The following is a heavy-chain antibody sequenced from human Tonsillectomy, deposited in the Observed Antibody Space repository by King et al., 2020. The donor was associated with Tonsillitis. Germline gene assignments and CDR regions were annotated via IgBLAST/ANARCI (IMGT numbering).Heavy chain of an antibody. V-gene: IGHV4-34*01. CDR1: GGSFSDYY. CDR3: ARVRDYESSGYYSRYNWFDP. J-gene: IGHJ5*02. CDR2: INQSGST. Sequence: VQLPQWGAGLLKPSETLSLTCAVYGGSFSDYYWSWIRQPPGKGLEWIGEINQSGSTNYNPSLKSRVTISVDTSKNQFSLNLSSVTAADTAVYYCARVRDYESSGYYSRYNWFDPWGQGTLVTVSS. D-gene: IGHD3-22*01.